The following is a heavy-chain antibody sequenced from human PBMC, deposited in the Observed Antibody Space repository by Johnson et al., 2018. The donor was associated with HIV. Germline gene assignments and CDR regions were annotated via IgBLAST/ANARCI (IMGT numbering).Heavy chain of an antibody. D-gene: IGHD5-24*01. CDR2: IKSKTDGGTT. CDR3: AKDVGDGYNRWGGFDF. Sequence: VQLVESGGGLVKPGGSLRLSCAASGITFNNAWMSWVRQAPGKGLEWVGRIKSKTDGGTTDYAAPVKGRFTISRDNSKNTLYLQMTSLRVEDAAVYYCAKDVGDGYNRWGGFDFWGQGTMVTVSS. J-gene: IGHJ3*01. V-gene: IGHV3-15*01. CDR1: GITFNNAW.